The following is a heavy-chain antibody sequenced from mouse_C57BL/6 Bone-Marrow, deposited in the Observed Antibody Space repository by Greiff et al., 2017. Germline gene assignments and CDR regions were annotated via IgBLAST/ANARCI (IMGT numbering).Heavy chain of an antibody. CDR2: IWGVGST. V-gene: IGHV2-6*01. Sequence: VKLVESGPGLVAPSQSLSITCTVSGFSLTTYGVDWVRQSPGKGLEWLGVIWGVGSTNYNSALKSRLSISKDNSKSQVFLKMNSLQTDDTAMYYCASEEGSKRGFAYWGQGTLVTVSA. CDR3: ASEEGSKRGFAY. J-gene: IGHJ3*01. D-gene: IGHD2-5*01. CDR1: GFSLTTYG.